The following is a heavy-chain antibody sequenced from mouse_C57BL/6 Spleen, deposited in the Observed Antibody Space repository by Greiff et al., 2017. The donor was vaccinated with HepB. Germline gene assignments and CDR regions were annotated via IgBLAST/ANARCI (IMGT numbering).Heavy chain of an antibody. CDR3: ARDDYDEGDY. D-gene: IGHD2-4*01. CDR1: GYAFSSYW. Sequence: VQLQESGAELVKPGASVKISCKASGYAFSSYWMNCVKQRPGKGLEWIGQIYPGDGDTNYNGKFKGKATLTADKSSSTAYMQLSSLTSEDSAVYFCARDDYDEGDYWGQGTTLTVSS. CDR2: IYPGDGDT. J-gene: IGHJ2*01. V-gene: IGHV1-80*01.